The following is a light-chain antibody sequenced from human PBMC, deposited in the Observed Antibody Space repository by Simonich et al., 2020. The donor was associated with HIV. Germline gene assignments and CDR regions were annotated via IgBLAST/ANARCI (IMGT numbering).Light chain of an antibody. V-gene: IGLV2-14*01. Sequence: QSALTQPAAVSGSPGQSITISCTGTSSDFGGYNYVSWYQQYPGKAPKVMIYDVSKRPSGVSNRVSGSKSGNTVSLTISGLQAEDEADYYCSSYTTTGTVFGGGTKLTVL. J-gene: IGLJ2*01. CDR3: SSYTTTGTV. CDR2: DVS. CDR1: SSDFGGYNY.